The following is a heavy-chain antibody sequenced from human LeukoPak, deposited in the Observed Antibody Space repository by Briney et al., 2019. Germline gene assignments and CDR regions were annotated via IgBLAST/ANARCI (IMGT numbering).Heavy chain of an antibody. V-gene: IGHV3-23*01. J-gene: IGHJ4*02. CDR3: AKVPWYYDSSGFGTFDY. Sequence: GSLRLSCAASGFTFSSYAVSWVRQAPGKGLEWVSVISDSGGSTYYVDSVKGRFTISKDNSKNTLYPQMNSLRAEDTAVYYCAKVPWYYDSSGFGTFDYWGQGTLVTVSS. D-gene: IGHD3-22*01. CDR2: ISDSGGST. CDR1: GFTFSSYA.